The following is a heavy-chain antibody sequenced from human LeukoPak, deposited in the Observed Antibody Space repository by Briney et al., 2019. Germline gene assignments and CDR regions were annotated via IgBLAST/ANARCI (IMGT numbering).Heavy chain of an antibody. CDR2: ISWNSGSI. Sequence: GGSLLLSCAASGFTFDDYAMHWVRQAPGKGLEWVSGISWNSGSIGYADSVKGRFTISRDNAKNSLYLQMNSLRAEDTALYYCAKAYMDSFDLWGRGTLVIVSS. CDR3: AKAYMDSFDL. J-gene: IGHJ2*01. CDR1: GFTFDDYA. V-gene: IGHV3-9*01. D-gene: IGHD2-2*03.